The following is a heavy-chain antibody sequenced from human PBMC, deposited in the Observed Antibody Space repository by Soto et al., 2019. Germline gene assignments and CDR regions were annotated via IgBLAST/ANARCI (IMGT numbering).Heavy chain of an antibody. Sequence: GGSLRLSCAASGFTFSSYGMHWVRQAPGKGLEWVAVISYDGSNKYYADSVKGRFTIPRDNSKNTLYLQMNSLRAEDTAVYYCAKDLRFGGWYGMDVWGQGTTVTVSS. CDR1: GFTFSSYG. D-gene: IGHD3-10*01. CDR3: AKDLRFGGWYGMDV. V-gene: IGHV3-30*18. J-gene: IGHJ6*02. CDR2: ISYDGSNK.